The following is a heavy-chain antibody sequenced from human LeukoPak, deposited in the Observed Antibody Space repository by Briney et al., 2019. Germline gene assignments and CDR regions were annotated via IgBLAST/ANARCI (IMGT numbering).Heavy chain of an antibody. V-gene: IGHV4-59*08. Sequence: SETLSLTCTVSGGSISSYYWSWIRQPPGKGLEWIGYIYYSGSTNYNPSLKSRVTISVDTSKNQFSLKLSSVTAADTAVYYCASYSWSFHGIWGQGTMVTVSS. D-gene: IGHD2-21*01. J-gene: IGHJ3*02. CDR1: GGSISSYY. CDR3: ASYSWSFHGI. CDR2: IYYSGST.